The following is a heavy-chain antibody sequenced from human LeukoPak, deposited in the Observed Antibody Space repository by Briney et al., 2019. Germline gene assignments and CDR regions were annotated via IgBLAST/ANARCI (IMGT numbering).Heavy chain of an antibody. CDR3: ARDKRHSYGRYFDP. V-gene: IGHV4-59*01. D-gene: IGHD5-18*01. CDR1: GGSISSYY. Sequence: SETLSLTCTVSGGSISSYYWSWIRQPPGKGLEWIGYMQSTGNSNYNPSLKNRVNIFVDMSKNHFVLNLRSVTAADTAVYYCARDKRHSYGRYFDPWGQGMLVTVSS. J-gene: IGHJ4*02. CDR2: MQSTGNS.